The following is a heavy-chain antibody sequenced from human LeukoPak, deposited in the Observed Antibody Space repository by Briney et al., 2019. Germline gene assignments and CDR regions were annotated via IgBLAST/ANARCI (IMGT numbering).Heavy chain of an antibody. CDR1: GYSISSNYY. V-gene: IGHV4-38-2*02. D-gene: IGHD3-10*01. Sequence: SETLSLTCTVSGYSISSNYYWGWVRQPPGKGLEWIGNIFYSGSTYYSPSLKSRVTISVDTSKNQFSLKLSSVTAADTAVYYCARGGITMVRGADSYYYMDVWGKGTTVTVSS. J-gene: IGHJ6*03. CDR3: ARGGITMVRGADSYYYMDV. CDR2: IFYSGST.